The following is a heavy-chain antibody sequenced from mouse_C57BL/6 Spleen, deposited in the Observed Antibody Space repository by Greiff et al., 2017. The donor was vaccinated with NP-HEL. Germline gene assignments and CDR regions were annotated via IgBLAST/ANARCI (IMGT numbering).Heavy chain of an antibody. Sequence: EVQLQQSGPELVKPGASVKISCKASGYTFTDYYMNWVKQSHGKSLEWIGDINPNNGGTSYNQKFKGKATLTVDKSSSTAYMELRSRTSEDAAVYYCARLPSPYYAMDYWGQGTSVTVSS. CDR1: GYTFTDYY. CDR2: INPNNGGT. J-gene: IGHJ4*01. V-gene: IGHV1-26*01. CDR3: ARLPSPYYAMDY.